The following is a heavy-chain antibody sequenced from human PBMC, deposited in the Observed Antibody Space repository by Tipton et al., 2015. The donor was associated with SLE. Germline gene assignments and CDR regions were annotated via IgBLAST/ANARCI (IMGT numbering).Heavy chain of an antibody. CDR2: ISGSGGST. CDR1: GFTFSSYA. Sequence: SLRLSCAASGFTFSSYAMSWVRQAPGQGLEWVSAISGSGGSTYYADSVKGRFTISRDNSKNTLYLQMNSLRAEDTAVYYCAKKVGSQGHAFDIWGQGTMVTVSS. CDR3: AKKVGSQGHAFDI. J-gene: IGHJ3*02. D-gene: IGHD1-26*01. V-gene: IGHV3-23*01.